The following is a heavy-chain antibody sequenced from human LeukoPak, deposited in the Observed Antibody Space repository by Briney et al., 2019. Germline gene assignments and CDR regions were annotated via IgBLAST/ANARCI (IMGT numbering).Heavy chain of an antibody. CDR2: ISYDGSNK. J-gene: IGHJ4*02. CDR3: AKDHYRVATSINPLGY. D-gene: IGHD5-12*01. V-gene: IGHV3-30*18. CDR1: GFTFSSYG. Sequence: GGSLRLSCAASGFTFSSYGMHWVRQAPGKGLEWVAVISYDGSNKYYADSVKGRFTISRDNSKNTLYLQMNSLRAEDTAVYYCAKDHYRVATSINPLGYWGQGTLVTVSS.